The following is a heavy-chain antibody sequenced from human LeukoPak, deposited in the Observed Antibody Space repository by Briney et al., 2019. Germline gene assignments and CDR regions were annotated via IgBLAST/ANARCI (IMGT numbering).Heavy chain of an antibody. CDR2: IYYSGST. D-gene: IGHD6-6*01. CDR1: GGSISSYY. V-gene: IGHV4-59*08. J-gene: IGHJ6*02. CDR3: ARKGPLSSSSPYYYYGMDV. Sequence: PSETLSLTCTVSGGSISSYYWSWIRQPPGKGLEWIGYIYYSGSTNYNPSLKSRVTISVDTSKNQFSLKLSSVTAADTAVYYCARKGPLSSSSPYYYYGMDVWGQGTTVTVPS.